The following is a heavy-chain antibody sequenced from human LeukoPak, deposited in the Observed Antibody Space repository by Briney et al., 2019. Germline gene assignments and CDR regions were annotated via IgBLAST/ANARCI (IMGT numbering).Heavy chain of an antibody. CDR2: ISWNSGSI. Sequence: PGGSLRLSCAASGFTFDDYAMHWVRQAPGKGLEWVSGISWNSGSIGYADSVKGRFTISRDNAKNSLYPQMNSLRAEDTALYYCAKNREVVAANYFDYWGQGTLVTVSS. CDR1: GFTFDDYA. V-gene: IGHV3-9*01. J-gene: IGHJ4*02. CDR3: AKNREVVAANYFDY. D-gene: IGHD2-15*01.